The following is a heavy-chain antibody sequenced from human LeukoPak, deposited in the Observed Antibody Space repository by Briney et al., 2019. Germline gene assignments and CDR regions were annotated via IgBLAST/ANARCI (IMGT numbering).Heavy chain of an antibody. CDR2: INRNSGST. CDR3: ARAARTTNNWFDP. Sequence: ASVKASCKPSGHTFTGYYIHRVREAPGHRLEWGVGINRNSGSTNYAQNFQGRVTMTRETSISTAYMGLSRLTSDAAAVYYCARAARTTNNWFDPWGQGTLVTVSS. D-gene: IGHD1-14*01. CDR1: GHTFTGYY. J-gene: IGHJ5*02. V-gene: IGHV1-2*02.